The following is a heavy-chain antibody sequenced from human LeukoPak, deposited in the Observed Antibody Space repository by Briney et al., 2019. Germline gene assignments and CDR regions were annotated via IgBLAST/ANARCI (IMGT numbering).Heavy chain of an antibody. D-gene: IGHD3-10*01. V-gene: IGHV3-53*01. CDR3: ARGLYYYGSGSYYRPTRNYYGMDV. Sequence: GGSLRLSCAASGFTVSSNYMSWVRQAPGKGLEWVSVIYSGGSTYYADSVKGRFTISRDNSKNTLYLQMNSLRAEDTAVYYCARGLYYYGSGSYYRPTRNYYGMDVWGQGTTVTVSS. CDR1: GFTVSSNY. CDR2: IYSGGST. J-gene: IGHJ6*02.